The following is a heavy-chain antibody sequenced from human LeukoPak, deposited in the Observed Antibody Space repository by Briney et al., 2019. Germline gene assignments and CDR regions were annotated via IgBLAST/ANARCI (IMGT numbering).Heavy chain of an antibody. D-gene: IGHD3-10*01. Sequence: ASVKVSCKASGYIFTGYYMHWVRQAPGQGLEWMGWINPNSGGTNYAQKFQGRVTMTRDTSISTAYMELSRLRSDDTAVYYCARDPYMVRYYPNWFDPCGQGSLVTVSS. CDR2: INPNSGGT. CDR3: ARDPYMVRYYPNWFDP. CDR1: GYIFTGYY. J-gene: IGHJ5*02. V-gene: IGHV1-2*02.